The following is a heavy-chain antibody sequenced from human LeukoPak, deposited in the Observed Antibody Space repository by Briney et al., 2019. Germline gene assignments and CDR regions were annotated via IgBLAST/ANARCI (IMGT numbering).Heavy chain of an antibody. CDR2: ISGSGGST. CDR3: AKDHPITIFALDY. CDR1: GFTFSGFE. Sequence: PGGSLRLSCAASGFTFSGFEVNWVRQAPGKGLEWVSAISGSGGSTYYADSVKGRFTISRDNSKNTLYLQMNSLRAEDTAVYYCAKDHPITIFALDYWGQGTLVTVSS. D-gene: IGHD3-3*01. J-gene: IGHJ4*02. V-gene: IGHV3-23*01.